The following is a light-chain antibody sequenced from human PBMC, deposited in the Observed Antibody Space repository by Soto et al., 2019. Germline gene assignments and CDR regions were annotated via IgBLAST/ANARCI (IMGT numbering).Light chain of an antibody. CDR2: GAS. Sequence: EIVLTQSPGTLSLSPGERATLSCRASQTVSSTYLAWYQHRPGQAPRLLIYGASSRATGIPDRFSGSGSGTDFTLTISRLEPEDFAVYYCQQYQSLTFGGGTKVDI. CDR3: QQYQSLT. J-gene: IGKJ4*01. V-gene: IGKV3-20*01. CDR1: QTVSSTY.